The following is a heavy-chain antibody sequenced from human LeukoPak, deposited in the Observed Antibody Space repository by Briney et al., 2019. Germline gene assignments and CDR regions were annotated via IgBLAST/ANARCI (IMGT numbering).Heavy chain of an antibody. V-gene: IGHV3-30*18. D-gene: IGHD5-12*01. Sequence: PGGSLRLSCAASGFTFSTYGMQWVRQAPGKGLQWVAVISYEAKNTYYADSAKGRFTISRDNSKNMLYLQMNSLRVEDTAVYYCAKEGSMYTSTWYDYWGQGTLVTVSS. CDR3: AKEGSMYTSTWYDY. CDR1: GFTFSTYG. CDR2: ISYEAKNT. J-gene: IGHJ4*02.